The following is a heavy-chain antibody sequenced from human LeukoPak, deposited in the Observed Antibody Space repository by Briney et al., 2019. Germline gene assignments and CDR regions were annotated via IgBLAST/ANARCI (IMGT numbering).Heavy chain of an antibody. Sequence: GGSLRLSCAASGFTFSSYAMSWVRQAPGKGLEWVSAISGSGGSTYYADSVKGRFTISRDNSKNTLYLQMNSLRAEDTAVYYCARVDDSSGYYGYWGQGTLVTVSS. CDR3: ARVDDSSGYYGY. D-gene: IGHD3-22*01. CDR2: ISGSGGST. J-gene: IGHJ4*02. CDR1: GFTFSSYA. V-gene: IGHV3-23*01.